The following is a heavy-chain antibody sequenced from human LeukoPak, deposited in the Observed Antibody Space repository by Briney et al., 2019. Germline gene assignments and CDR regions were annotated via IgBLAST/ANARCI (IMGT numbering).Heavy chain of an antibody. Sequence: SETLSLTCAVYGGSFSGYYWSWIRQPPGKGLEWIGEINHSGSTNYNPSLKSRVTISVDTSKNQFSLKLSSATAADTAVYYCARVIGWYVFGGDAFDIWGQGTMVTVSS. CDR1: GGSFSGYY. V-gene: IGHV4-34*01. D-gene: IGHD6-19*01. J-gene: IGHJ3*02. CDR3: ARVIGWYVFGGDAFDI. CDR2: INHSGST.